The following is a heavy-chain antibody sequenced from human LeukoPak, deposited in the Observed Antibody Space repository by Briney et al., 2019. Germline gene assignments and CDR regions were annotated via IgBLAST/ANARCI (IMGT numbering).Heavy chain of an antibody. CDR2: IYYSGRT. CDR1: GDSVSRSDSY. V-gene: IGHV4-39*01. CDR3: ARRHYYDGSGYLE. J-gene: IGHJ1*01. D-gene: IGHD3-22*01. Sequence: SETLSLTCSVSGDSVSRSDSYWDWIRQPPWKGLEWIGTIYYSGRTYYSPSLKSRVTMSVDPSNNQFSLNLRSVTAADTAVYYCARRHYYDGSGYLEWGQGTLLSVSS.